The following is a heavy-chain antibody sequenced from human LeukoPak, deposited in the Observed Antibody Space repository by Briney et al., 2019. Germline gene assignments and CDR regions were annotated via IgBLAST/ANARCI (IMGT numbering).Heavy chain of an antibody. CDR2: ISSDSGTI. CDR1: GFTFSRKT. J-gene: IGHJ6*02. Sequence: GGSLRLSCAASGFTFSRKTMNWVRQAPGKGLEWVSYISSDSGTIYYADSVRGRFTISRDNAKNSLYLQMNSLRDEDMAVYYCARDNGVTSGWYAGRIDYYYGMDVWGQGTTVTVSS. D-gene: IGHD6-19*01. CDR3: ARDNGVTSGWYAGRIDYYYGMDV. V-gene: IGHV3-48*02.